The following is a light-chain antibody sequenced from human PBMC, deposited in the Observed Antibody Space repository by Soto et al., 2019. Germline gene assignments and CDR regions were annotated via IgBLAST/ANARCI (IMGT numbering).Light chain of an antibody. V-gene: IGKV1-5*01. CDR3: QQYYGLPYT. CDR2: DAS. J-gene: IGKJ2*01. Sequence: DIQMTQSPSTLSASVGDRVTITCRASQSISSWLAWYQQKPGKAPKLLIYDASSLESGVPSRFSGSGSGTEFTLTINSLQAEDVAVYYCQQYYGLPYTFGQGTKLEIK. CDR1: QSISSW.